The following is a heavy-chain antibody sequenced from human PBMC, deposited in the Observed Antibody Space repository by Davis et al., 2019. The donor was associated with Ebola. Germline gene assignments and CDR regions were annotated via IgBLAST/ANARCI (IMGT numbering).Heavy chain of an antibody. CDR3: ARGGHLTVVTDYYYYGMDV. CDR2: INWNGGST. D-gene: IGHD4-23*01. J-gene: IGHJ6*02. CDR1: GFTFDDYG. V-gene: IGHV3-20*01. Sequence: GESLKISCAASGFTFDDYGMSWVRQAPGKGLEWVSGINWNGGSTGYADSVKGRFTISRDNAKNSLYLQMNSLRAEDTALYHCARGGHLTVVTDYYYYGMDVWGQGTTVTVSS.